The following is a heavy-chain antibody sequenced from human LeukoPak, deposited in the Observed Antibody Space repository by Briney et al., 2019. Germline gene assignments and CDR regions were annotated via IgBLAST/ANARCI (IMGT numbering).Heavy chain of an antibody. CDR3: ARSRDGNNYYDYYFYYMDV. Sequence: SVKVSCTASGDTFSGHGIIWVRQAPGQGLEWLGGIIPIFQTTNYAQKFQGRVTITADTSTLTAYMELTSLTSEDTAVYYCARSRDGNNYYDYYFYYMDVWGKGTTVTVSS. J-gene: IGHJ6*03. CDR2: IIPIFQTT. V-gene: IGHV1-69*06. CDR1: GDTFSGHG. D-gene: IGHD5-24*01.